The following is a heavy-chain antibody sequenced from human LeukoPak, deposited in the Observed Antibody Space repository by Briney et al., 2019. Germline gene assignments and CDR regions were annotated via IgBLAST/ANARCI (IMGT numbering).Heavy chain of an antibody. CDR1: GFTFNNAW. CDR2: IKSKNDGATT. CDR3: TTGSPILTGYYMVDY. D-gene: IGHD3-9*01. J-gene: IGHJ4*02. Sequence: GGSLRLSCAASGFTFNNAWMNWVRQAPGKGLEWVGRIKSKNDGATTDYIAPVKGRFTISRDDSRNTLYLQMNSLKTEDTAVYYCTTGSPILTGYYMVDYWGQGTLVTVSS. V-gene: IGHV3-15*01.